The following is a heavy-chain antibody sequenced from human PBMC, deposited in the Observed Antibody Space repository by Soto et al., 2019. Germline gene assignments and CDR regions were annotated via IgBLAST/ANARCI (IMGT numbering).Heavy chain of an antibody. D-gene: IGHD3-22*01. CDR2: FSSSSSYI. Sequence: EVQLVESGGGLVKPGGSLRLSCAASGFTFSSYSMNWVRQAPGKGLEWVSSFSSSSSYIYYADSVKGRFTISRDNAKNSLYLQMNSLRAEDTAVYYCATWLYLPTSYYYYMDVWGKGTTVTVSS. CDR1: GFTFSSYS. J-gene: IGHJ6*03. CDR3: ATWLYLPTSYYYYMDV. V-gene: IGHV3-21*01.